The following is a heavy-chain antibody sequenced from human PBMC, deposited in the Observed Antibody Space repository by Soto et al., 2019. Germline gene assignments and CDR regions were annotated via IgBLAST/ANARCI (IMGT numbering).Heavy chain of an antibody. V-gene: IGHV4-39*01. Sequence: SETLSLTCTVSGGSISSSSYYWGWIRQPPGKGLEWIGSIYYSGSTYYNPSLKSRVTISVDTSKNQFSLKLSSVTAADTAVYYCARHQKIVVTAIYYFDYWGQGTLVTVSS. CDR3: ARHQKIVVTAIYYFDY. J-gene: IGHJ4*02. D-gene: IGHD2-21*02. CDR1: GGSISSSSYY. CDR2: IYYSGST.